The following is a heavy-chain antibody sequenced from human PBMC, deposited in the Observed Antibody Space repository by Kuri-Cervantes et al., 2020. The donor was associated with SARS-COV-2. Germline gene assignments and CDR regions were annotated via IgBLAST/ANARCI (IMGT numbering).Heavy chain of an antibody. Sequence: GEPLKISCAASGFSFSNYAMSWVRQAPGRGLEWVAVVYSSDARTYYADSAKGRFSISRDNSKNTVYLQMNSLRVEDTAVYYCAKVGLAQNDFWSGYYTGWGQGTLVTVSS. CDR3: AKVGLAQNDFWSGYYTG. D-gene: IGHD3-3*01. V-gene: IGHV3-23*05. J-gene: IGHJ4*02. CDR2: VYSSDART. CDR1: GFSFSNYA.